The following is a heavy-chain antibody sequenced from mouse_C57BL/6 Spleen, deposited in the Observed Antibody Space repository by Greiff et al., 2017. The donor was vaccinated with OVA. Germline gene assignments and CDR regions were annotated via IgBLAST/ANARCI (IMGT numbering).Heavy chain of an antibody. CDR2: INPNNGGT. CDR3: ARAGNLLLRSWFAY. J-gene: IGHJ3*01. Sequence: EVQLQQSGPELVKPGASVKIPCKASGYTFTDYNMDWVKQSHGKSLEWIGDINPNNGGTIYNQKFKGKATLTVDKSSSTAYMELRSLTSEDTAVCYSARAGNLLLRSWFAYWGQGTLVTVSA. CDR1: GYTFTDYN. V-gene: IGHV1-18*01. D-gene: IGHD1-1*01.